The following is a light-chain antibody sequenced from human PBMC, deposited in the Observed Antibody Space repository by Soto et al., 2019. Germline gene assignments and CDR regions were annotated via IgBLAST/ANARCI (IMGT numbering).Light chain of an antibody. Sequence: VLTEPPSAAGSPRQAVTISCTGTKNDIGVYDCVSWYQHHPAKAPRLVIYEVVQRPSGVGDRFSGSKSGNTASLTVSGLQAADEADYFCKSYAGSNTYVFGSGTKVTVL. CDR1: KNDIGVYDC. V-gene: IGLV2-8*01. CDR2: EVV. CDR3: KSYAGSNTYV. J-gene: IGLJ1*01.